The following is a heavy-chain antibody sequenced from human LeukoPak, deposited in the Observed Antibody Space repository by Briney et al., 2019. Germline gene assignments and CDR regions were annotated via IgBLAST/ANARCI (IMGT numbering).Heavy chain of an antibody. CDR2: IKPDGTTK. V-gene: IGHV3-7*03. J-gene: IGHJ4*02. Sequence: SGGSLRLSCAASGFSFGGYALHWVRQAPGKGLEWVANIKPDGTTKFYVDSVKGRFTISRDNALNSLYLQMNSLRAEDTAIYYCARSIPYGTTWYGRSDYWGQGTLVTVSS. CDR1: GFSFGGYA. CDR3: ARSIPYGTTWYGRSDY. D-gene: IGHD6-13*01.